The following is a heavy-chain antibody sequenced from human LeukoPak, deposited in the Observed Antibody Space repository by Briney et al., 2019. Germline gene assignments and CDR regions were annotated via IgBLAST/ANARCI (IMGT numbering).Heavy chain of an antibody. CDR2: IKQDGSEK. V-gene: IGHV3-7*01. J-gene: IGHJ4*02. Sequence: GGSLRLSCAASGFTFSSYDMSWVRQAPGKGLEWVANIKQDGSEKYYVDSVKGRFTISRDNAKNSLYLQMNSLRAEDTAVYYCARRILAATLEYFDYWGQGTLVTVSS. CDR1: GFTFSSYD. CDR3: ARRILAATLEYFDY. D-gene: IGHD2-15*01.